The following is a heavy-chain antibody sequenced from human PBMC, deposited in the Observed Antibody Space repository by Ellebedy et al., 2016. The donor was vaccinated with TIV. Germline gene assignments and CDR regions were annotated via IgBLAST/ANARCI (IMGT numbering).Heavy chain of an antibody. CDR1: GFSFSNYW. V-gene: IGHV3-21*01. Sequence: GESLKISCAASGFSFSNYWMTWVRQAPGKGLEWVSSISSNSGNKYCADSVEGRFTISRDNARNSLYLQMNSLRAEDTAVYYCARDLHFAFDYWGRGTLVTVSS. CDR2: ISSNSGNK. J-gene: IGHJ4*02. CDR3: ARDLHFAFDY.